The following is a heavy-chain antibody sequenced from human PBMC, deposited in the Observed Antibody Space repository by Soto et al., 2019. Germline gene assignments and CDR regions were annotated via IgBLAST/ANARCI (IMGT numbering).Heavy chain of an antibody. CDR1: GFAFNRYY. D-gene: IGHD3-22*01. CDR2: VDQDGSAK. V-gene: IGHV3-7*01. J-gene: IGHJ4*02. Sequence: VQLVESGGGLVQPGGSLRLSCAASGFAFNRYYMSWVRQAPGKGLEWVATVDQDGSAKYYVDSVKGRFTISRDNAKNSLYVQMNSLGGEDTAVYYCARYCAYDSIYYCSSDRLDYWGQGTLFTVSS. CDR3: ARYCAYDSIYYCSSDRLDY.